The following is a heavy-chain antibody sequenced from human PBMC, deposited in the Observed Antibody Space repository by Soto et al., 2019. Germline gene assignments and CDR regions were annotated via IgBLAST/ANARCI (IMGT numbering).Heavy chain of an antibody. D-gene: IGHD5-12*01. J-gene: IGHJ3*02. CDR1: GFTFSSYS. V-gene: IGHV3-48*01. CDR3: AREWKSGYDNDAFDI. Sequence: GGSLRLSCAASGFTFSSYSMNWVRQAPGKGLEWVSYISSSSSTIYYADSVKGRFTISRDNAKNSVYLQMNSLRAEDTAVYYCAREWKSGYDNDAFDIWGQGTMVTVSS. CDR2: ISSSSSTI.